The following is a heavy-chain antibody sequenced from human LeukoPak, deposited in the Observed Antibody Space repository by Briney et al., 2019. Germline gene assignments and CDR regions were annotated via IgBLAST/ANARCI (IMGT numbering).Heavy chain of an antibody. CDR2: ISSSGSTM. CDR1: GFTFSSYE. J-gene: IGHJ4*02. CDR3: ARKIATYFDC. V-gene: IGHV3-48*03. D-gene: IGHD5-24*01. Sequence: GGSLRLSCAASGFTFSSYEMNWVRQAPGKGLEWVSYISSSGSTMYYADSVKGRFTISRDNATNSLYLQMNSLRAEDTAVYYCARKIATYFDCWGQGTLVTVSS.